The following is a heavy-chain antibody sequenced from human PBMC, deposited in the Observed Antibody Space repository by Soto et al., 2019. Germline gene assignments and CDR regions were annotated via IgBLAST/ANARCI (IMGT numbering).Heavy chain of an antibody. J-gene: IGHJ6*02. CDR2: NIPIFGTA. D-gene: IGHD4-17*01. CDR1: GGTFSSYA. CDR3: RLYGYYYGRDV. V-gene: IGHV1-69*01. Sequence: QVQLVQSGAEVKKPGSSVKVSCKASGGTFSSYAISWVRQAPGQGLEWMGGNIPIFGTANYAQKFQARVTITANESTSTAYLELSSLRSEDTAVYYCRLYGYYYGRDVVGQGTTVTVSS.